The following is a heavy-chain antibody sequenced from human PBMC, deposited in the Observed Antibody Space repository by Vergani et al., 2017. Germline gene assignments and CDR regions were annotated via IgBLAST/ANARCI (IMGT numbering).Heavy chain of an antibody. CDR3: TKGSRGYTGYFFDY. D-gene: IGHD5-12*01. J-gene: IGHJ4*02. CDR1: GFSFPGYA. Sequence: VQLVESGGGVVQPGGSLRLSCAASGFSFPGYAMSWVRQAPGKGLEWVSSVSGSSATPYYADSVKGRFIISRDNSKNTLHLQMNSLRADDTAVYYWTKGSRGYTGYFFDYWGQGTLATVSS. CDR2: VSGSSATP. V-gene: IGHV3-23*04.